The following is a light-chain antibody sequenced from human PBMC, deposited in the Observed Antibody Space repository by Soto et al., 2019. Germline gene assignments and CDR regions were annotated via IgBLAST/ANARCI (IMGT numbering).Light chain of an antibody. J-gene: IGLJ3*02. CDR2: EVS. CDR1: SSDIGGYTY. Sequence: QSALTQPASVSGSPGQSITISCTGTSSDIGGYTYVSWYQQHTGKAPKLMIYEVSNRPSGVSDRFSGSKSGNTASLTISGLQAEDEADYYCSSYASSSTLVVFGGGTKVTV. CDR3: SSYASSSTLVV. V-gene: IGLV2-14*01.